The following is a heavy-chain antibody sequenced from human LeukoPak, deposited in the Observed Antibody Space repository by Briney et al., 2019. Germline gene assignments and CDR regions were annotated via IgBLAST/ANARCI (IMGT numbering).Heavy chain of an antibody. V-gene: IGHV1-18*01. J-gene: IGHJ6*02. Sequence: GASVKVSCKASGYTFTSYGISWVRQAPGLGLEWMGWISAYNGNTNYAQKLQGRVTMTTDTSTSTAYMELRSLRSDDTAVYYCAREGGFLEWLSGYGMDVWGQGTTVTVSS. D-gene: IGHD3-3*01. CDR3: AREGGFLEWLSGYGMDV. CDR2: ISAYNGNT. CDR1: GYTFTSYG.